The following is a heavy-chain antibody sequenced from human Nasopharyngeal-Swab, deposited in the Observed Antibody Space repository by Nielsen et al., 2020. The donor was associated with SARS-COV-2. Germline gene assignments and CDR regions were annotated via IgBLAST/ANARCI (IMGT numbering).Heavy chain of an antibody. CDR3: ARGGYDYVWGSYRGYFDY. V-gene: IGHV4-4*07. CDR1: GGSISSYY. CDR2: IYTSGST. J-gene: IGHJ4*02. D-gene: IGHD3-16*02. Sequence: SETLSLTCTVSGGSISSYYWSWIRQPAGKGLEWIGRIYTSGSTNYNPSLKSRVTISVDTSKNQFSLKLSSATAADTAVYYCARGGYDYVWGSYRGYFDYWGQGTLVTVSS.